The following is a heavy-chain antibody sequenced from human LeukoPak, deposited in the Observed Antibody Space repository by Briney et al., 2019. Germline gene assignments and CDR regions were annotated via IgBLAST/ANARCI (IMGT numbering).Heavy chain of an antibody. J-gene: IGHJ4*02. CDR2: IYYSGST. D-gene: IGHD2-2*01. V-gene: IGHV4-59*01. Sequence: SETLSLTCTVSGGSISSYYWSWIRQPPGKGLEWIGYIYYSGSTNYNPSLKSRVTISVDTSKNQFSLKLSSVTAADTAVYYCARVDIVVVPAAIHGGVDYWGQGTLVTVSS. CDR1: GGSISSYY. CDR3: ARVDIVVVPAAIHGGVDY.